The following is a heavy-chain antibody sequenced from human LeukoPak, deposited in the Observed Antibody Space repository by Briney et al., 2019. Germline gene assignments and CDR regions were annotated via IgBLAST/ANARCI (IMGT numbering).Heavy chain of an antibody. CDR2: IIPIFGTA. V-gene: IGHV1-69*13. CDR3: ARGGFTMIVVENWFDP. J-gene: IGHJ5*02. Sequence: ASVKVSCKASGGTFSSYAISWVRQAPGQGLEWMGGIIPIFGTANYAQKFQGRVTITADESTSTAYMELSSLRSEDTAVYYCARGGFTMIVVENWFDPWGQGTLATVSS. CDR1: GGTFSSYA. D-gene: IGHD3-22*01.